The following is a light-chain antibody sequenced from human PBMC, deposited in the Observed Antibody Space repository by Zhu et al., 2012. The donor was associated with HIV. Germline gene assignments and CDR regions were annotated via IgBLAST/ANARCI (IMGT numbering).Light chain of an antibody. J-gene: IGKJ1*01. CDR2: GAS. CDR1: QSVSSN. Sequence: VMTQSPATLSVSPGERATLSCRASQSVSSNLAWYQQKPGQAPRLLIYGASTRATGIPARFSGSGSGTEFTLTISSMQSEDFAIYSCQQYSSWPLTFGQGTKVEIK. CDR3: QQYSSWPLT. V-gene: IGKV3-15*01.